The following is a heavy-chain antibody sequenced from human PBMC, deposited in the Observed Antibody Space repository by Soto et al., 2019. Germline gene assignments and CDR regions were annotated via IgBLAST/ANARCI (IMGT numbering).Heavy chain of an antibody. Sequence: SETLSLTCTVPGGSVSSGPYYWSWIRQPPGKGLEWIGYIYYSGNTKTNPSLKSRVAILQDTSKNQFSLIVTSVTAADTAMYFCARGYYDANGQSNTFDIWGQGTMVTVSS. J-gene: IGHJ3*02. CDR3: ARGYYDANGQSNTFDI. V-gene: IGHV4-61*01. CDR1: GGSVSSGPYY. CDR2: IYYSGNT. D-gene: IGHD3-22*01.